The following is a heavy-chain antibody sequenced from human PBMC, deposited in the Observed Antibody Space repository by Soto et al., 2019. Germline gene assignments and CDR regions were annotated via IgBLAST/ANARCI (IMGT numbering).Heavy chain of an antibody. CDR2: IYPGDSDT. J-gene: IGHJ6*03. V-gene: IGHV5-51*01. D-gene: IGHD2-2*01. CDR1: GYSFTSYW. Sequence: GESLKISCKGSGYSFTSYWIGWVRQMPGKGLEWMGIIYPGDSDTRYSPSFQGQVTISADKSISTAYLQWSSLKASDTAMYYCARVVVAAAHSTIYYYYYMDVWGKGTTVTVSS. CDR3: ARVVVAAAHSTIYYYYYMDV.